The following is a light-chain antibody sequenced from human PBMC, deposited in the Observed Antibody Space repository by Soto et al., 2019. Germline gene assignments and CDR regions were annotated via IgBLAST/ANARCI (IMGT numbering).Light chain of an antibody. J-gene: IGKJ4*01. CDR1: QSVSSN. Sequence: ERGMPQVPATRSVSPGERAALSCRGSQSVSSNLAWYQQKPGQAPRLLIYGASTRATGIPDRFSGSGSGTDITLTISSLQPEDFATYYCQQANSCPRAFGGGTKVDI. CDR3: QQANSCPRA. CDR2: GAS. V-gene: IGKV3-15*01.